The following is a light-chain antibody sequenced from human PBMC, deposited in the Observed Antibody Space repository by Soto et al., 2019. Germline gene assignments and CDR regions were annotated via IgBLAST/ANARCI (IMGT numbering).Light chain of an antibody. CDR1: QSVSSNN. CDR3: QQYGSSPWT. V-gene: IGKV3-20*01. CDR2: GAS. Sequence: EIVLTQSPGTLSLSPGERATLSFRASQSVSSNNLVWYQQKPGQAPRLLIYGASYRAAGIPDRFSGSGSGTDFTLAISRLEPEDFALYYCQQYGSSPWTFGQGTKVDIK. J-gene: IGKJ1*01.